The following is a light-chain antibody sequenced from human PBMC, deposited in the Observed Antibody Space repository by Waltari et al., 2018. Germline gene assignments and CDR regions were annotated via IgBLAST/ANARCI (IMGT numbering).Light chain of an antibody. CDR2: HAS. Sequence: EIVLTQSPDTLSFSPGESATLSCRASQSIRKYLAWYQQKPGQAPRLLIYHASSRSTGIPDRFSGSGFGTDFSLTISRLEPEDFAVYYCQHYVSLPATFGQGTKLDIK. J-gene: IGKJ1*01. CDR1: QSIRKY. V-gene: IGKV3-20*01. CDR3: QHYVSLPAT.